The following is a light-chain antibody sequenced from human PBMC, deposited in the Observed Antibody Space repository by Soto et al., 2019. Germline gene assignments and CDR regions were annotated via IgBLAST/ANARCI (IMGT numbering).Light chain of an antibody. V-gene: IGKV3-20*01. CDR2: GAS. CDR1: QSVRSSY. CDR3: EQEGSLPQT. J-gene: IGKJ1*01. Sequence: VVTLSAFTLSLSLGERATLSCSVSQSVRSSYLACYQQKPGHSPRLLIYGASTRATGIPDRFSGSGSGTDFTLTISRLEPEDFTLYSSEQEGSLPQTFGQGARL.